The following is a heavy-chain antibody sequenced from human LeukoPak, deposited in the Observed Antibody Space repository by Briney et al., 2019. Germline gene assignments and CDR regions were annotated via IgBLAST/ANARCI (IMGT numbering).Heavy chain of an antibody. D-gene: IGHD3-10*01. CDR3: AKGRYTGSSFFDY. CDR2: ISYDGSNK. J-gene: IGHJ4*02. V-gene: IGHV3-30*18. Sequence: GGSLRLSCAASGFTFSSYGMHWVRQAPGKGLEWVALISYDGSNKYYSDSVKGRFTISRDNSKNTLYLQMNSLRPEDTAVYYCAKGRYTGSSFFDYWGQGTPVTVSS. CDR1: GFTFSSYG.